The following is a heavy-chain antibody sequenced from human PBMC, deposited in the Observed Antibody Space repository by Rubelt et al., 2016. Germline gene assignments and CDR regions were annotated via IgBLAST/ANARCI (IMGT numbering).Heavy chain of an antibody. CDR3: ARGKEGLGVTMMDY. CDR1: GGSFSGYY. CDR2: INHSGST. Sequence: QVQLQQWGAGLLKPSETLSLTCAVYGGSFSGYYWSWIRPPPGKGLEWIGEINHSGSTNYNPSLKSRVTISVDTAKNQFSLKRSSVTAADTAVYYCARGKEGLGVTMMDYWGQGTLVTVSS. J-gene: IGHJ4*02. D-gene: IGHD3-22*01. V-gene: IGHV4-34*01.